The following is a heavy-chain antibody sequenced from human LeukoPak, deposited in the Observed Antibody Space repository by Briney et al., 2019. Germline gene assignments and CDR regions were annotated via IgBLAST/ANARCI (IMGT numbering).Heavy chain of an antibody. CDR3: ARRPKMSGSDGDTWLDP. Sequence: SETLSLTCTVSGDSISSYNWNWIRQSPGKGLEWIGYIFYSGNTNYNPSLKSRVTISLDTSTSQFSLKLSSVTAADAAVYYCARRPKMSGSDGDTWLDPWGQGKLVTVSS. V-gene: IGHV4-59*08. D-gene: IGHD3-3*01. J-gene: IGHJ5*02. CDR2: IFYSGNT. CDR1: GDSISSYN.